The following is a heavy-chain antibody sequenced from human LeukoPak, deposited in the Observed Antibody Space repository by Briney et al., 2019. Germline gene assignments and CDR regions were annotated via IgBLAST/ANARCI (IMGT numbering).Heavy chain of an antibody. J-gene: IGHJ4*02. Sequence: PGGSLRLSCAASGFTFSSFGMHWVRQAPGKGLEWVAFIPYDGINKYYADSVKGRFTISRDSSKNTLYLQMNSLRPEDTAIYYCASNTVPGDLYDYWRQGTLVSVSS. CDR2: IPYDGINK. CDR1: GFTFSSFG. CDR3: ASNTVPGDLYDY. V-gene: IGHV3-30*02. D-gene: IGHD2-21*01.